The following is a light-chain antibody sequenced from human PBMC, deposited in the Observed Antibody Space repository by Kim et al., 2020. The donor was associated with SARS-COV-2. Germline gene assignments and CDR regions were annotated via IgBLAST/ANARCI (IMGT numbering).Light chain of an antibody. V-gene: IGKV3-20*01. CDR2: GAS. Sequence: EIVLTQSPGTLSLSPGERATLSCRASQSVTSNYLAWYKQKPGQAPRLLIYGASSRATGIPDRFSGSGSGTDFTLTISSLEPEDFAVYYCQQYGGQLLFGQGTKVDIK. CDR3: QQYGGQLL. CDR1: QSVTSNY. J-gene: IGKJ1*01.